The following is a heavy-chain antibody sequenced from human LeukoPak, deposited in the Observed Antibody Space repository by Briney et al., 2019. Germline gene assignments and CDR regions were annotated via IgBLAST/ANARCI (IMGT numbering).Heavy chain of an antibody. D-gene: IGHD2-8*01. J-gene: IGHJ5*02. CDR3: ASGYCTNGVCYKGGFDP. Sequence: ASVKVSCKASGYTLTSYGISWVRQAPGQGLVWMGWISAYNGNTNYAQKLQGRVTMTTDTSTSTAYMELRSLRSDDTAVYYCASGYCTNGVCYKGGFDPWGQGTLVTVSS. V-gene: IGHV1-18*01. CDR2: ISAYNGNT. CDR1: GYTLTSYG.